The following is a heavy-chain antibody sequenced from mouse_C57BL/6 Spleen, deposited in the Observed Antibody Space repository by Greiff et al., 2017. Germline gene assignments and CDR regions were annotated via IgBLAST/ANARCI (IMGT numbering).Heavy chain of an antibody. Sequence: QVQLQQPGTELVKPGASVKLSCKASGYTFTSYWMHWVKQRPGQGLEWIGNINPRNGGTNYNEKFKSKATLTVDKSSSTAYMQLSSLTSEDSAVYYCSAPQTGREYFDVWGTGTTVTVSS. CDR3: SAPQTGREYFDV. V-gene: IGHV1-53*01. CDR1: GYTFTSYW. D-gene: IGHD4-1*01. CDR2: INPRNGGT. J-gene: IGHJ1*03.